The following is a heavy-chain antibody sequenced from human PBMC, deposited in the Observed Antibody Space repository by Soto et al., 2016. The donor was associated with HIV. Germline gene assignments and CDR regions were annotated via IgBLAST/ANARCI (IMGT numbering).Heavy chain of an antibody. Sequence: EVQLVETGGGLIQPGGSLRLSCAASGFTVSSNYMSWVRQAPGKGLEWVSVIYSGGSTYYADSVKGRFTISRDNSKNTLYLQMNSLRAEDTAVYYCARDRGLLWFGESLYGMDVVGPRDHGHRLL. D-gene: IGHD3-10*01. CDR1: GFTVSSNY. CDR2: IYSGGST. CDR3: ARDRGLLWFGESLYGMDV. J-gene: IGHJ6*02. V-gene: IGHV3-53*02.